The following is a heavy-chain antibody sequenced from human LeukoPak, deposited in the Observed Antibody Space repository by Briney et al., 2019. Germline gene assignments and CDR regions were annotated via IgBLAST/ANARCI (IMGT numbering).Heavy chain of an antibody. J-gene: IGHJ4*02. CDR2: INSRSSTM. V-gene: IGHV3-48*01. CDR1: RFTFSNYG. Sequence: GGSLRLSCAASRFTFSNYGVNWVRQAPGKGLEWVSYINSRSSTMYYADSVRGRFTISRDNAKNSLYLQMNSLRAEDTAVYYCAKTRPLDSSSWSHGDYWGQGTLVTVSS. D-gene: IGHD6-13*01. CDR3: AKTRPLDSSSWSHGDY.